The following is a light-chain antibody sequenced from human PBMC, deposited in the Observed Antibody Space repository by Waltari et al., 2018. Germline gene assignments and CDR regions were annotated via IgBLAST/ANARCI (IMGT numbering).Light chain of an antibody. J-gene: IGKJ1*01. CDR1: QSISSY. CDR3: QQGYSQTRT. Sequence: DIQMTQSPFSLSASVGDRVTITCQASQSISSYLNWYQQKPGKAPKLLIYAASSLQSGIPSRFSGSGSGRDFTLSISSLQPEDFATYCCQQGYSQTRTFGQGTKVEIK. CDR2: AAS. V-gene: IGKV1-39*01.